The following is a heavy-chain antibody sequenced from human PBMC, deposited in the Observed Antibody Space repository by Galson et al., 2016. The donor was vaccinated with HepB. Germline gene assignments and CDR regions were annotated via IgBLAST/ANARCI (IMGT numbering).Heavy chain of an antibody. V-gene: IGHV3-74*01. CDR3: ARDGAHWDLDL. CDR1: GFTFSPAW. J-gene: IGHJ2*01. Sequence: SLRLSCAASGFTFSPAWMHWVRQAPGQGLVWISRINSDGPSTIYAYSVKGRFTISRDNAKNTVYLQMNSLRGEDTAVYYCARDGAHWDLDLWGRGTLVTVSS. CDR2: INSDGPST.